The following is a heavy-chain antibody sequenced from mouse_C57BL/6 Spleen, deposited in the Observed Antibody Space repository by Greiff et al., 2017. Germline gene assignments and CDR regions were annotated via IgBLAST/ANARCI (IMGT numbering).Heavy chain of an antibody. CDR2: ISSGSSTI. V-gene: IGHV5-17*01. D-gene: IGHD1-1*01. CDR1: GFTFSDYG. Sequence: EVQVVESGGGLVKPGGSLKLSCAASGFTFSDYGMHWVRQAPEKGLEWVAYISSGSSTIYYADTVKGRFTISRDNAKNTRFLQMTSLRSEDTAMYYCARRGYGSSYYYAMDYWGQGTSVTVSS. J-gene: IGHJ4*01. CDR3: ARRGYGSSYYYAMDY.